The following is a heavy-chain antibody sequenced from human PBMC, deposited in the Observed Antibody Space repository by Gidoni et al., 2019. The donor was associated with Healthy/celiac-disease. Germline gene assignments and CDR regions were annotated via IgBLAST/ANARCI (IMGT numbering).Heavy chain of an antibody. V-gene: IGHV3-48*03. CDR2: ISSSGSTI. D-gene: IGHD1-26*01. J-gene: IGHJ4*02. CDR1: GFNFSSYE. CDR3: ASWSYHNLP. Sequence: EVQLVESGGGLVQPGWSLRLSCAASGFNFSSYEMNWVRQAPGKGLEWVSYISSSGSTIYYADSGKGRFTISRDNDKNSLYLQMNSLRAEDTAVYYCASWSYHNLPGGQGTLVTVSS.